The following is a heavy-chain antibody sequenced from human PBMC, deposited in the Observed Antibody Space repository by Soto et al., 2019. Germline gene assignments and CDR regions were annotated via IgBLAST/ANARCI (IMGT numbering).Heavy chain of an antibody. J-gene: IGHJ4*02. CDR3: ARDSDTQAFDY. D-gene: IGHD2-2*02. Sequence: PGGSLRLSCAASGFTFSSYAMHWVRQAPGKGLEWVAVISYDGSNKYYADSVKGRFTISRDNSKNTLYLQMNSLRAEDTAVYYCARDSDTQAFDYWGQGTLVTVSS. CDR2: ISYDGSNK. V-gene: IGHV3-30-3*01. CDR1: GFTFSSYA.